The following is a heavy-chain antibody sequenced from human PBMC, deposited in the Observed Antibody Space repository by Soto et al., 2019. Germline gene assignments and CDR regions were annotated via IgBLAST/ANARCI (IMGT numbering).Heavy chain of an antibody. CDR3: ARRYCSSNSCDTGGDDYGIDV. D-gene: IGHD2-2*02. V-gene: IGHV1-69*01. J-gene: IGHJ6*02. Sequence: SVKVSCKASGGTFSSYAISWVRQAPGQGLEWMGGIIPIFGTANYAQKFQGRVTITADESTSTAYMELSSLRSEDTAVYYCARRYCSSNSCDTGGDDYGIDVWGQGTTVTVSS. CDR1: GGTFSSYA. CDR2: IIPIFGTA.